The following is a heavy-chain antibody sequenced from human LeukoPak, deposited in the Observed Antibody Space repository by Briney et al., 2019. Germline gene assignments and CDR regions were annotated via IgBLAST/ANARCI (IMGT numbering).Heavy chain of an antibody. V-gene: IGHV3-23*01. D-gene: IGHD6-19*01. CDR1: GFTFTTYA. CDR3: AKKRAVAGNWFDP. J-gene: IGHJ5*02. CDR2: VSESGDST. Sequence: PGGSLRLSCAASGFTFTTYAMSWVRQAPGKGLEWVSAVSESGDSTYYADSVKGRFTISRDNSKNTLYLQMNSLRAEDTAVYYCAKKRAVAGNWFDPWGQGTLVTVSS.